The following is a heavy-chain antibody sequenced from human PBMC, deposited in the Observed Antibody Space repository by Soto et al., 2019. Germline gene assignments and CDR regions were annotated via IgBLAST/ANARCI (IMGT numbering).Heavy chain of an antibody. CDR1: GYTFTSYA. CDR2: INAGNGNT. D-gene: IGHD2-8*01. Sequence: QVQLVQSGAEVKKPGASVKVSCKASGYTFTSYAMHWVRQAPGQRLEWMGWINAGNGNTKYSQKFQGRVTITRDTSASTAYMELSSLRSEDTAVYYCARFGSGVGIVLMVYPAHFDYWGEGTLVTVSS. V-gene: IGHV1-3*01. CDR3: ARFGSGVGIVLMVYPAHFDY. J-gene: IGHJ4*02.